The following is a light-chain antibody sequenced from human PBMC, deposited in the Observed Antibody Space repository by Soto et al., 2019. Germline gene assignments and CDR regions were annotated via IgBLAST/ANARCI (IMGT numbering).Light chain of an antibody. Sequence: ETVLTQSPGTLSLSPGEGATLSCRASQSVSNNYLAWYQHKPGQAPRLLLYGASSRATGIPDRFSGGGSGTDFTLTISRLEPEDSAVYYCLQYGSSPRAFGQGTKVEIK. CDR2: GAS. CDR1: QSVSNNY. CDR3: LQYGSSPRA. J-gene: IGKJ1*01. V-gene: IGKV3-20*01.